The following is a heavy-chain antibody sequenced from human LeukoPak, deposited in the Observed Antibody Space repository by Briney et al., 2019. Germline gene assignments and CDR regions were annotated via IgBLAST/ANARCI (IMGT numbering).Heavy chain of an antibody. V-gene: IGHV3-30*18. CDR3: AKLSSGWSYFDY. J-gene: IGHJ4*02. CDR2: ISYDGRNK. CDR1: GFTFSSYG. D-gene: IGHD6-19*01. Sequence: GGSLRLSCAASGFTFSSYGMRWVRQAPGKGLEWVAVISYDGRNKYYADSVKGRFTISRDNSKNPLYLQTNSPRAEESAVYYCAKLSSGWSYFDYWGQGTLVTVSS.